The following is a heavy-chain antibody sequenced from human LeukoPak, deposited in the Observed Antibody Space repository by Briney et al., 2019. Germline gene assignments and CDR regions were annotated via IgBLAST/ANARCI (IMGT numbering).Heavy chain of an antibody. D-gene: IGHD4-17*01. CDR3: AKDPNGDYIGAFDF. CDR2: IRYDGINK. V-gene: IGHV3-30*02. J-gene: IGHJ3*01. CDR1: GFTFTTYD. Sequence: GGSLRLSCAASGFTFTTYDIHCVRQAPGKGLEWVAFIRYDGINKYYADSVKGRFTISRDNSKNTLYLQMNTLRAEDTAVYYCAKDPNGDYIGAFDFWGQGTKVTVSS.